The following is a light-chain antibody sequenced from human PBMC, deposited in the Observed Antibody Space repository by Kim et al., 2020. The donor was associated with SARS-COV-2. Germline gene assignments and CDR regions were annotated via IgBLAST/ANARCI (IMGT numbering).Light chain of an antibody. V-gene: IGLV3-1*01. Sequence: SYELTQPPSVSMSPGHTAPITCSGDRLENKYVSWYQQKAGQSPVLLIYQNNKRPSGIPERFSGSNSGDTATLTISGTQAVDEAQYYCQAWDSDTVIFGGG. CDR2: QNN. J-gene: IGLJ2*01. CDR3: QAWDSDTVI. CDR1: RLENKY.